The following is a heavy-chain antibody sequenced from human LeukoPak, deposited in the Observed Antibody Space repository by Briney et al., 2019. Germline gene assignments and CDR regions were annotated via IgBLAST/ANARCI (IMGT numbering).Heavy chain of an antibody. CDR2: ISGSGGST. CDR3: AKGGYSSSWYPFDY. V-gene: IGHV3-23*01. Sequence: GGSLRLSCAASGFTFSSYAMSWVRQAPGKGLEWVAAISGSGGSTYYADSVKGRFTISRDNSKNTLYLQMNSLRAEDTAVYYCAKGGYSSSWYPFDYWGQGTLVTVSS. J-gene: IGHJ4*02. CDR1: GFTFSSYA. D-gene: IGHD6-13*01.